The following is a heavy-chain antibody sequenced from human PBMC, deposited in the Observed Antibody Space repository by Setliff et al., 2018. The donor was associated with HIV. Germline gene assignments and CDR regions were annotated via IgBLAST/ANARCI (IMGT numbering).Heavy chain of an antibody. V-gene: IGHV4-59*08. D-gene: IGHD5-12*01. CDR1: GGSISTYY. CDR3: ARVVPREVAPGGFDI. J-gene: IGHJ3*02. Sequence: PSETLSLTCNVSGGSISTYYWSWIRQPPGKGLEWLGYVSYSGSTYYAPSLKSRVTISVDTSKNQFSLKLTSVTAADTAVYFCARVVPREVAPGGFDIWGQGTMVTVSS. CDR2: VSYSGST.